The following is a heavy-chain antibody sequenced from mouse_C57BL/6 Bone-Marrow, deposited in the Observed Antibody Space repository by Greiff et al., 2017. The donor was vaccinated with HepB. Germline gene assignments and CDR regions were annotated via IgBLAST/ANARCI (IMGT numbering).Heavy chain of an antibody. D-gene: IGHD1-1*01. Sequence: VQLQQPGAELVKPGASVKLSCKASGYTFTSYWMHWVKQRPGQGLEWIGMIHPNSGRTNYNEKFKSKATLTVDKSSSTAYMQLSSLTSEDSAVYYCARSYYYGSSYHSWFAYWGQGTLVTVSA. CDR2: IHPNSGRT. V-gene: IGHV1-64*01. J-gene: IGHJ3*01. CDR1: GYTFTSYW. CDR3: ARSYYYGSSYHSWFAY.